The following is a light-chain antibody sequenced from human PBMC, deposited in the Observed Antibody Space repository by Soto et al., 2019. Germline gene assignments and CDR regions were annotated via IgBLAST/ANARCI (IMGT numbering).Light chain of an antibody. J-gene: IGKJ1*01. CDR3: QQYASSRWT. V-gene: IGKV3-20*01. CDR1: QSVASAY. CDR2: GSS. Sequence: EIVLTQSPGTLSLSPGERATLSYRASQSVASAYLAWYQHKPGQAPRLLIYGSSSRAVGVPDRISGSGSGTDFTLTISRLEPEDFAVYYCQQYASSRWTFGQGTKVEAK.